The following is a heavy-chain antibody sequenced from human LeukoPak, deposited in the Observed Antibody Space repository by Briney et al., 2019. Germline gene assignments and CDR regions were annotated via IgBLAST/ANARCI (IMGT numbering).Heavy chain of an antibody. CDR1: GFTFSGSA. J-gene: IGHJ3*02. CDR2: IRSKANSYAT. V-gene: IGHV3-73*01. Sequence: PGGSLKLSCAASGFTFSGSAMHWVRQASGKGLEWVGRIRSKANSYATAYAASVKGRFTISRDDSKNTAYLQMNSLKTEDTAVYYCTRHVPPLGYCSSTSCEDEMAAFDIWGQGTMVTVSS. CDR3: TRHVPPLGYCSSTSCEDEMAAFDI. D-gene: IGHD2-2*01.